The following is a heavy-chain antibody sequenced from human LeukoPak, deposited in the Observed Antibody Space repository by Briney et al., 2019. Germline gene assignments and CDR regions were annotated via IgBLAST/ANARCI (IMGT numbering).Heavy chain of an antibody. CDR1: GYTLTELS. D-gene: IGHD6-13*01. CDR2: FDPEDGET. Sequence: VASVKVSCKVSGYTLTELSMHCVRQAPGKGLEWMGGFDPEDGETIYAQKFQGRVTMTEDTSTDTAYMELSSLRSEDTAVYYCATEVNKAIAPGVPYFYGMDVWGQGTTVTVSS. V-gene: IGHV1-24*01. CDR3: ATEVNKAIAPGVPYFYGMDV. J-gene: IGHJ6*02.